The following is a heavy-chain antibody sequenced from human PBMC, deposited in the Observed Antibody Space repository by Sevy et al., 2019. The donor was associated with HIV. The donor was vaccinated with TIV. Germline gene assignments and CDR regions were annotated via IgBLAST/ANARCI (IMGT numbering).Heavy chain of an antibody. CDR1: GFTFSSYW. Sequence: GGSLRLSCAASGFTFSSYWMSWVRQAPGKGLEWVANIKQDGSEKYYVDSVKGRFTISRDNAKNPLYLQMNSLRAEDPAVYYCARDGYCSSTSCYMLPRKYYYYYYMDVWGKGTTVTISS. D-gene: IGHD2-2*03. J-gene: IGHJ6*03. CDR3: ARDGYCSSTSCYMLPRKYYYYYYMDV. V-gene: IGHV3-7*03. CDR2: IKQDGSEK.